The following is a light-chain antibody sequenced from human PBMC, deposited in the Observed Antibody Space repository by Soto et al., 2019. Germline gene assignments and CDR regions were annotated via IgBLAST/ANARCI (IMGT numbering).Light chain of an antibody. V-gene: IGLV1-44*01. CDR3: AAWDDSLNGELV. CDR1: SSNIGSNS. Sequence: QSVLTQPPSASGTPGQRVTISCSGSSSNIGSNSVNWYQQLPGTAPQLLIYNTNQRPSGVPVRFSGSKSDTAASPAISGLQFEDEADYYCAAWDDSLNGELVFGVGTQLTVL. J-gene: IGLJ7*01. CDR2: NTN.